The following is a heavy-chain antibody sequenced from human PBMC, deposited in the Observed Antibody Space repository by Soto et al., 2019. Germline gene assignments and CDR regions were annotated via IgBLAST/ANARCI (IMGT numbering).Heavy chain of an antibody. V-gene: IGHV4-39*01. Sequence: QLQLQESGPGLVKPSETLSLTCTVSGGSISSSSYYCGWIRQPPGKGLEWIGSIYYSGRTYYNPALKSRVTRSVDTSKNQFPLKLCSVTAADTAVYYCARLLPRPGRKYNWFDPWGQRTLVTVSS. CDR2: IYYSGRT. CDR1: GGSISSSSYY. J-gene: IGHJ5*02. CDR3: ARLLPRPGRKYNWFDP. D-gene: IGHD3-10*01.